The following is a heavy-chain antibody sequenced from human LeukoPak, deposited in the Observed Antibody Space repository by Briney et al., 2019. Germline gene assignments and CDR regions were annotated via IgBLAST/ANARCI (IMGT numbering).Heavy chain of an antibody. Sequence: SETLSLTCTVSGGSITSDTYYWGWVRQPPGKGLEWIGTLSYTGSTYYNPSLNSRATISVDTSKNPFSLKVSSVTTADTAVYYCARRLTRWGSVTGTAYDAFNFWGQGTMVTVSS. V-gene: IGHV4-39*01. D-gene: IGHD6-19*01. CDR2: LSYTGST. J-gene: IGHJ3*01. CDR3: ARRLTRWGSVTGTAYDAFNF. CDR1: GGSITSDTYY.